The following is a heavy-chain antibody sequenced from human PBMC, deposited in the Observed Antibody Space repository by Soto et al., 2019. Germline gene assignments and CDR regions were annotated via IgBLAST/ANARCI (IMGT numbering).Heavy chain of an antibody. CDR3: AKDAGYSGYDPDWYFDL. J-gene: IGHJ2*01. Sequence: PGGSLRLSCAASGFTFDDYTMHWVRQAPGKGLEWVSLISWDGGSTYYADSVKGRFTISRDNSKNSLYLQMNSLRTEDTALYYCAKDAGYSGYDPDWYFDLWGRGTLVTVSS. D-gene: IGHD5-12*01. CDR1: GFTFDDYT. CDR2: ISWDGGST. V-gene: IGHV3-43*01.